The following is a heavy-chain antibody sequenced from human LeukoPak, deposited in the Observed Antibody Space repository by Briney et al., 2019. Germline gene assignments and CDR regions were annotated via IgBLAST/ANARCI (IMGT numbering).Heavy chain of an antibody. Sequence: GGSLRLSCAASGFTFTNAWMSWVRQAPGKGLEWVSSISSSSSYIYYADSVKGRFTTSRDNAKNSLYLQMNSLRAEDTAVYYCARDGVVGGDYVAYYYYMDVWGKGTTVTVSS. CDR3: ARDGVVGGDYVAYYYYMDV. D-gene: IGHD4-17*01. J-gene: IGHJ6*03. V-gene: IGHV3-21*01. CDR1: GFTFTNAW. CDR2: ISSSSSYI.